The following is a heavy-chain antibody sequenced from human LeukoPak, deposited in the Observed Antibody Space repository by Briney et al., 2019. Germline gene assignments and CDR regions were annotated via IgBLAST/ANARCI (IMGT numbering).Heavy chain of an antibody. V-gene: IGHV3-30*02. CDR3: AKLWYSSSSVAFGI. CDR1: GFTFSSYG. CDR2: IRYDGSNK. Sequence: PGGSLRLSCAASGFTFSSYGMHWVRQAPGKGLEWVAFIRYDGSNKYYADSVKGRFTISRDNSKNTLYLQMNSLRAEDTAVYYCAKLWYSSSSVAFGIWGQGTMVTVSS. J-gene: IGHJ3*02. D-gene: IGHD6-6*01.